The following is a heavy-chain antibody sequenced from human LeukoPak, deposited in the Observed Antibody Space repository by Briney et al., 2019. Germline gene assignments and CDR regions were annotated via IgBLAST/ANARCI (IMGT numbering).Heavy chain of an antibody. J-gene: IGHJ6*03. CDR3: ARDYHVSGSYPLAYYMDV. D-gene: IGHD3-10*01. Sequence: ASVKVSCKASGYTFTGYYMHWVRQATGQGLEWMGWMNPNSGNTGYAQKFQGRVTITRNTSISTAYMELSSLRSEDTAVYYCARDYHVSGSYPLAYYMDVWGKGTTVTVSS. CDR2: MNPNSGNT. V-gene: IGHV1-8*03. CDR1: GYTFTGYY.